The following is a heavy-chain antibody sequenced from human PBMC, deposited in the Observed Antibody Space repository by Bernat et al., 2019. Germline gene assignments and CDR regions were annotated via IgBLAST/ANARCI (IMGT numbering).Heavy chain of an antibody. CDR2: INPNSAGT. V-gene: IGHV1-2*04. CDR3: ARGYSGERWTGFDD. Sequence: QVQLVQSGAEVKKPGASVKVSCKASAYTFSGYYIHWVRQAPGQGLEWMGRINPNSAGTNYAQKFQGWVTMTRDTSSSTAYMELSRLTSDDTAVYYCARGYSGERWTGFDDWGQRTLVVVSS. CDR1: AYTFSGYY. D-gene: IGHD4-23*01. J-gene: IGHJ5*02.